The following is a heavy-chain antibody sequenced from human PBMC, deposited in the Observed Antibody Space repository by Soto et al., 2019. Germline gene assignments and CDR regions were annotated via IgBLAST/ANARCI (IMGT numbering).Heavy chain of an antibody. CDR1: GYTFSGYY. D-gene: IGHD2-8*01. J-gene: IGHJ2*01. CDR2: INPHSGGT. CDR3: ARDGVFRPKSMARTLHWFCDL. V-gene: IGHV1-2*02. Sequence: QEQLVQSGAEVKKPGASVKVSCRASGYTFSGYYLHWVRQAPGHGIERMGWINPHSGGTNVAQKIKDRGSIDGDTSINTVYMTLSGLRSDDTALYFCARDGVFRPKSMARTLHWFCDLWDRGTKVTVSS.